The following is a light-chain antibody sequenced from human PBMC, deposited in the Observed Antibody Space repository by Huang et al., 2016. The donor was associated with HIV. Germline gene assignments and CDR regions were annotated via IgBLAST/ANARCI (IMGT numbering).Light chain of an antibody. CDR3: QQRSNWPGT. CDR2: DAS. Sequence: EIVLTQSPATLSLSPGERATLSCRASQSVSSYLAWYQQKPGQAPRLLIYDASNRATGIPDRFTGSGSGTDFTLTISSLEPEDFAVYYCQQRSNWPGTFGPGTKVDIK. V-gene: IGKV3-11*01. J-gene: IGKJ3*01. CDR1: QSVSSY.